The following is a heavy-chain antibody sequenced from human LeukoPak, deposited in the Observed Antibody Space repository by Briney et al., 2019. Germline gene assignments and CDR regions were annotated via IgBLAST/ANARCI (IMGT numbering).Heavy chain of an antibody. J-gene: IGHJ4*02. CDR3: ARGFHDYGDSYYFDY. Sequence: GGSLRLSCAASGFTFFSYAMHWVRQAPGKGLEWVAVISYDGSNKYYADSVKGRFTISRDNSKNTLYLQMNSLRAEDTAVYYCARGFHDYGDSYYFDYWGQGTLVTVSS. V-gene: IGHV3-30-3*01. CDR2: ISYDGSNK. D-gene: IGHD4-17*01. CDR1: GFTFFSYA.